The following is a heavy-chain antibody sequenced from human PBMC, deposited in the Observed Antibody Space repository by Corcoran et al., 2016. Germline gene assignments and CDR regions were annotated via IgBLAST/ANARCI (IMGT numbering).Heavy chain of an antibody. J-gene: IGHJ3*02. D-gene: IGHD6-19*01. CDR1: GGSFNSYY. Sequence: QMQLQESGPGLVKPSETLSLTCTVSGGSFNSYYWNWIRQPPGKGLEWSGYIYYSGSTNCNPSLKSRLTISVDTSKSQFSLKLSSVTAADTAVYYWARDTYSSGLDAFDIWGQGTMVTVSS. CDR2: IYYSGST. V-gene: IGHV4-59*01. CDR3: ARDTYSSGLDAFDI.